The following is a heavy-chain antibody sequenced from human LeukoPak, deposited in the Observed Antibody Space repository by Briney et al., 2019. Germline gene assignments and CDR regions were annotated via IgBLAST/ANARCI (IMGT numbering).Heavy chain of an antibody. CDR3: ARYITMVRGVYYYGMDV. Sequence: KSSETLSLTCTVSGGSISSYYWSWIRQPPGKGLEWIGYIYYSGSTNYNPSLKSRVTISVDTSKNQFSLKLSSVTAADTAVYYCARYITMVRGVYYYGMDVWGKGTTVTVSS. CDR1: GGSISSYY. V-gene: IGHV4-59*01. J-gene: IGHJ6*04. CDR2: IYYSGST. D-gene: IGHD3-10*01.